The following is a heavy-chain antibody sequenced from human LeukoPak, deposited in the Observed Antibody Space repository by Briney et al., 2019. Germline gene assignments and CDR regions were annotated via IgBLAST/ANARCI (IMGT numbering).Heavy chain of an antibody. CDR1: GFTFSTYG. Sequence: GGSLRLSCAASGFTFSTYGMHWVRQAPGKGLEWVAATWYDGSNKYYADSVKGRFTISRDNSKNTLYLQMYSLRAEDTAVYFCARGGHCSTTSCSNYDGMDVWGQGTTLTVSS. D-gene: IGHD2-2*01. V-gene: IGHV3-33*01. CDR3: ARGGHCSTTSCSNYDGMDV. J-gene: IGHJ6*02. CDR2: TWYDGSNK.